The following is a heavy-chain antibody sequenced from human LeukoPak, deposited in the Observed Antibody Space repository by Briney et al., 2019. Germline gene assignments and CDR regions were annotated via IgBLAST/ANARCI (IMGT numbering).Heavy chain of an antibody. CDR3: ARMTDWNYGGNWFDP. J-gene: IGHJ5*02. D-gene: IGHD1-7*01. V-gene: IGHV1-18*01. CDR1: GYTFTSYG. CDR2: ISAYNGNT. Sequence: VASVKVSCKASGYTFTSYGISWARQAPGQGLEWMGWISAYNGNTNYAQKLQGRVTMTTDTSTSTAYMELRSLRSDDTAVYYCARMTDWNYGGNWFDPWGQGTLVTVSS.